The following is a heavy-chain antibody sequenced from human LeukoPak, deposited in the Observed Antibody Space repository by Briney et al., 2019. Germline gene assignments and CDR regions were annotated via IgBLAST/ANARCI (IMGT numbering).Heavy chain of an antibody. D-gene: IGHD1-26*01. CDR3: AKDVGKWESLHFFDY. CDR1: GFTLSTNA. J-gene: IGHJ4*02. V-gene: IGHV3-23*01. Sequence: GGSLRLSCLTSGFTLSTNAMSWVRQAPGKGLEWIPGISGSGASTYYADSVKGRFTISRDDSRNTLYLQMNSLRGDDTAVYYCAKDVGKWESLHFFDYWGQGTLVTVSS. CDR2: ISGSGAST.